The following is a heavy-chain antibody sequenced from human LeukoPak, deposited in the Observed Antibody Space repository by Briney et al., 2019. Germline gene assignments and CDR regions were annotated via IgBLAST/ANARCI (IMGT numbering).Heavy chain of an antibody. CDR1: GFTFSSYA. CDR3: ARGGLAAGTEMDY. J-gene: IGHJ4*02. D-gene: IGHD6-13*01. Sequence: GGSLRLSCAASGFTFSSYAMHWVRQAPGKGLEWVAVISYDGSNKHYADSVKGRFTISRDNSKNTLYLQMNSLRAEDTAVYYCARGGLAAGTEMDYWGQGTLVTVSS. CDR2: ISYDGSNK. V-gene: IGHV3-30*04.